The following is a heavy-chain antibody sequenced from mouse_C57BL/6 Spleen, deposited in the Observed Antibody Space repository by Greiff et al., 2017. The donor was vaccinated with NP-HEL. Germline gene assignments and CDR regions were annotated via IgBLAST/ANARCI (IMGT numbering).Heavy chain of an antibody. V-gene: IGHV1-26*01. CDR3: ARIERTGFDY. CDR2: INPNNGGT. J-gene: IGHJ2*01. Sequence: EVQLQQSGPELVKPGASVKISCKASGYTFTDYYMNWVKQSHGKSLEWIGDINPNNGGTSYNQKFKGKATLTVDKSSSTAYMELRSLTSEDSAVYYCARIERTGFDYWGQGTTLTVSS. CDR1: GYTFTDYY. D-gene: IGHD4-1*01.